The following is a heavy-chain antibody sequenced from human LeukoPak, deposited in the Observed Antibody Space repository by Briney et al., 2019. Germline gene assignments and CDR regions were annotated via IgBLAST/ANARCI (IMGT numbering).Heavy chain of an antibody. CDR2: ISGSGGTT. D-gene: IGHD2-8*01. CDR3: ASGVYAMDY. CDR1: GFTFNNYA. Sequence: PGGSLRLSCAASGFTFNNYAMTWVRQAPGKGLEWVSAISGSGGTTLYADSVKGRFTISRDNSKSTLYLQMNSLRAEDTAVYYCASGVYAMDYWGQGTLVTVSS. V-gene: IGHV3-23*01. J-gene: IGHJ4*02.